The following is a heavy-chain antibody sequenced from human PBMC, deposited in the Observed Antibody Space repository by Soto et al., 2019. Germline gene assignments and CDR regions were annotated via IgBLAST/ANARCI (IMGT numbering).Heavy chain of an antibody. Sequence: PGESLKICCKGSGYSFTSYWIGWVRQMPGKGLEWMGIIYPGDSDTRYSPSFQGQVTISADKSISTAYLQWSSLKASDTAMYYCARRGIATHYYYYGMDVWAQGTTVTVSS. CDR1: GYSFTSYW. V-gene: IGHV5-51*01. D-gene: IGHD6-13*01. J-gene: IGHJ6*02. CDR3: ARRGIATHYYYYGMDV. CDR2: IYPGDSDT.